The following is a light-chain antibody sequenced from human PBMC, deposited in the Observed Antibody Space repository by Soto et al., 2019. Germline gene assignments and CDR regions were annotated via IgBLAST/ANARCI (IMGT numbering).Light chain of an antibody. CDR3: QQYYSYLLT. CDR1: QCICSY. CDR2: AAS. V-gene: IGKV1-8*01. Sequence: AILVPPGPPLLSASTGDRVTIPCQSSQCICSYLAWYQQKPGKAPKLLIYAASTLQSGVPSRFSGSGSGTDFTLTISCLQSEDFATYYCQQYYSYLLTFGGGTKVDIK. J-gene: IGKJ4*01.